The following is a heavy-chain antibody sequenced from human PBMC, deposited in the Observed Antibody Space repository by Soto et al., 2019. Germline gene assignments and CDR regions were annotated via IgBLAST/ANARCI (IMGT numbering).Heavy chain of an antibody. V-gene: IGHV4-31*03. CDR2: RYYSEST. CDR3: ARTKCSGGSCYSWSLDY. D-gene: IGHD2-15*01. CDR1: GGSITTGGYY. J-gene: IGHJ4*02. Sequence: SETLSLTCTVSGGSITTGGYYWSWIRQLPGKGLEWIGHRYYSESTYYNPSLKSRVSISLDTSKNQFSLKLSFVTAADTAMYYCARTKCSGGSCYSWSLDYWGQGTPVTSPQ.